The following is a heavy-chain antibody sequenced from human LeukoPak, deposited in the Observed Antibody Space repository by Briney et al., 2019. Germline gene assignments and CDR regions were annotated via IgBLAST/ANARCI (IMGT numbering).Heavy chain of an antibody. CDR2: IYYSGST. CDR1: GGSISSYY. D-gene: IGHD3-9*01. J-gene: IGHJ4*02. Sequence: SETLSLTCTVSGGSISSYYWSWIRQPPGKGLEWIGYIYYSGSTSYNPSLKSRVTISVDTSKNQFSLKLSSVTAADTAVYYCARADYDILTGYHGLYYFDYWGQGTLVTVSS. V-gene: IGHV4-59*01. CDR3: ARADYDILTGYHGLYYFDY.